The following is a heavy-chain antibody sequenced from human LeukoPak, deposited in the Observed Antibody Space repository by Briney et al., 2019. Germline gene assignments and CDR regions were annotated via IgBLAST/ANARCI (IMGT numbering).Heavy chain of an antibody. CDR2: ISAYNGNT. V-gene: IGHV1-18*01. D-gene: IGHD3-10*01. J-gene: IGHJ5*02. CDR1: GYTFTSYG. Sequence: ASVKVSCKASGYTFTSYGISWVRQAPGQGLEWMGWISAYNGNTSYAQKLQGRVTMTTDTSTSTAYMELRSLRSDDTAVYYCARDTRVLLWFGDRGGFDPWGQGTLVTVSS. CDR3: ARDTRVLLWFGDRGGFDP.